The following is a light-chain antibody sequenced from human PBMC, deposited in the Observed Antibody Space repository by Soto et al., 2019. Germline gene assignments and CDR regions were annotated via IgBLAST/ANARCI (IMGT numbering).Light chain of an antibody. V-gene: IGLV1-40*01. J-gene: IGLJ1*01. CDR1: GSNIGAGYD. CDR2: GDS. Sequence: QSVLTQPPSVSGAPGQRVTISCTGSGSNIGAGYDVHWYQHRPGTAPKLLVFGDSHRPSGVPDRFSGSKSGTSPSLAITGLQAEDEGDYYCQSYDSTLDARYVFGTGTKLTVL. CDR3: QSYDSTLDARYV.